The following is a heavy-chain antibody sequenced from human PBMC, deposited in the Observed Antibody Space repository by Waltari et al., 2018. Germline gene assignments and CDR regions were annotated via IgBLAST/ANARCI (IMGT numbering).Heavy chain of an antibody. V-gene: IGHV1-18*01. Sequence: QVQLVQSGAEVKKPGASVKVSCKASGYTFTSYGISWVRQAPGQGLEWMGWINAYNGNTNYAQKLQGRVTMTTDTSTSTAYMELRSLRSDDTAVYYCARVTNWNPLGYYYYMDVWGKGTTVTVSS. D-gene: IGHD1-1*01. CDR2: INAYNGNT. CDR1: GYTFTSYG. CDR3: ARVTNWNPLGYYYYMDV. J-gene: IGHJ6*03.